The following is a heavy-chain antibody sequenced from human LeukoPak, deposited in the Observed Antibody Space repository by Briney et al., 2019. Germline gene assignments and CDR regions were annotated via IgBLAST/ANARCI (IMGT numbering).Heavy chain of an antibody. V-gene: IGHV3-23*01. Sequence: GGSLRLSCAASGFTFSSYAMSWVRQAPGKGLEWVSAISGSGGSTYYADSVKGRFTISRDNSKNTLYLQMNSLRAEDTAVYYCAKDAPHYDILTGYPRSIAFDIWGQGTMVTVSS. CDR3: AKDAPHYDILTGYPRSIAFDI. J-gene: IGHJ3*02. CDR1: GFTFSSYA. D-gene: IGHD3-9*01. CDR2: ISGSGGST.